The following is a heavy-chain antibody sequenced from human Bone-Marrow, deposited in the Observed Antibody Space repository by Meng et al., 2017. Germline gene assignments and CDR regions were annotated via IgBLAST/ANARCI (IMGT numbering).Heavy chain of an antibody. CDR3: AHTYLPEGGSPSSYFDY. D-gene: IGHD5-12*01. CDR2: IYWNDDK. J-gene: IGHJ4*02. Sequence: SGPTLVKPTQTLTLTCTFSGFSLSTSGVGVGWIRQPPGKALEWLALIYWNDDKRYSPSLKSRLTITKDTSKNQVVLTMTNMDPVDTATYYCAHTYLPEGGSPSSYFDYWGQGTLVTVSS. CDR1: GFSLSTSGVG. V-gene: IGHV2-5*01.